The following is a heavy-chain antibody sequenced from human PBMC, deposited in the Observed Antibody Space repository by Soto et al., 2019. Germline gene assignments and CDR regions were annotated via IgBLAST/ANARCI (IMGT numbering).Heavy chain of an antibody. CDR3: AREWVAVAGTVDY. CDR2: INPSGGST. J-gene: IGHJ4*02. CDR1: GYTLTSYY. D-gene: IGHD6-19*01. V-gene: IGHV1-46*01. Sequence: GASVEVCCTESGYTLTSYYMQWVRQETGQGLEWMGIINPSGGSTSYAQKFQGRVTMTRDTSTSTVYMELSSLRSEDTAVYYCAREWVAVAGTVDYWGQGTLVTVSS.